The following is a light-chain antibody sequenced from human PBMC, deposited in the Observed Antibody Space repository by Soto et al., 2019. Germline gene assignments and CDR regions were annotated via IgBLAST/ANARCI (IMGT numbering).Light chain of an antibody. Sequence: QSALTQPPSASGSPGQSVTISCTGTSSDVGGYDYVSWYQQHPGEAPKLMIYEVSKRPSGVPDRFSGSKSGDTASLSVSGLQAEDEAEYYCSSYAGSNIFVFGTGSKVTVL. CDR2: EVS. J-gene: IGLJ1*01. V-gene: IGLV2-8*01. CDR1: SSDVGGYDY. CDR3: SSYAGSNIFV.